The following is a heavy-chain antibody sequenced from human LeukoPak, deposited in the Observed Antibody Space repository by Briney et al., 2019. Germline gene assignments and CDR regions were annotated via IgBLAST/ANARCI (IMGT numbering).Heavy chain of an antibody. J-gene: IGHJ3*02. D-gene: IGHD2-2*03. V-gene: IGHV3-30*04. CDR2: ISDDGSNK. CDR3: ARVDDLDAFDI. Sequence: PGRSLRLSCAASGFTFSSYAMHWVRQAPGKGLEWVAVISDDGSNKYYADSVKGRFTISRDNSKNTLYLQMNSLRAEDTAVYYCARVDDLDAFDIRGQGTMVTVSS. CDR1: GFTFSSYA.